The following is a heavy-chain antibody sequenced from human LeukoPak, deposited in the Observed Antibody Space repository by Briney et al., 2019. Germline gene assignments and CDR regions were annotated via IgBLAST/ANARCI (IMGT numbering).Heavy chain of an antibody. D-gene: IGHD6-6*01. Sequence: GASLRLSCAASGFTFSSYSMNWVREAPGKGLEWVSSISSSSSYIYYADSVKGRFTISRDNAKNSLYLQMNSLRAEDTAVYYCARGLEYSSSFYYYYMDVWGKGTTVTVSS. V-gene: IGHV3-21*01. CDR1: GFTFSSYS. CDR3: ARGLEYSSSFYYYYMDV. J-gene: IGHJ6*03. CDR2: ISSSSSYI.